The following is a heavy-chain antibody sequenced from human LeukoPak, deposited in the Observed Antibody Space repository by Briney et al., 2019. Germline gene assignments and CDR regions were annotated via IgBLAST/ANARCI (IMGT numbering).Heavy chain of an antibody. CDR2: IGTAGDT. CDR3: ARGGDVIGCGEPTYFDL. Sequence: QPGGSLRLSCAASGFTFSSYDMHWVRQATGKGLEWVSAIGTAGDTYYPGSVKGRFTISRENAKNSLYLQMNSLRAGDTAVYYCARGGDVIGCGEPTYFDLWGRGTLVTVSS. V-gene: IGHV3-13*01. D-gene: IGHD3-10*01. CDR1: GFTFSSYD. J-gene: IGHJ2*01.